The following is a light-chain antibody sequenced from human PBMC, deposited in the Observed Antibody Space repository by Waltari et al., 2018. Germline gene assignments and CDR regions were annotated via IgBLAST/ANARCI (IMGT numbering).Light chain of an antibody. J-gene: IGLJ2*01. V-gene: IGLV2-8*01. Sequence: QSALTQPPSASGSPGQSVTIPCTGTSSDIGALNYVSWYQQHPGKVPKLMIYDVYKRPSGVPDRFSGYKSGNTAVLTVSGLQGEDEADYYCSSFAGTHHVVFGGGTKLTVL. CDR1: SSDIGALNY. CDR2: DVY. CDR3: SSFAGTHHVV.